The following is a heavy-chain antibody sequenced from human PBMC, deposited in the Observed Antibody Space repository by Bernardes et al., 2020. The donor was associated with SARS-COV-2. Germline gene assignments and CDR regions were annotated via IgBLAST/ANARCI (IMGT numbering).Heavy chain of an antibody. J-gene: IGHJ4*02. CDR1: GGSISSVGYY. V-gene: IGHV4-31*03. CDR2: IYYSGST. D-gene: IGHD3-22*01. CDR3: ARAPSPYYYDSSGYYQLYYFDY. Sequence: SETLSLTCTVSGGSISSVGYYWSWILQHPGKGLEWIGYIYYSGSTYYNPSLKSRVTISVDTSKNQFSLKLSSVTAADTAVYYCARAPSPYYYDSSGYYQLYYFDYWGQGTLVTVSS.